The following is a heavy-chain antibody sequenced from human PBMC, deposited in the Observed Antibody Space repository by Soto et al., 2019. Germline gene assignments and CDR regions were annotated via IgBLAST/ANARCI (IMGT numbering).Heavy chain of an antibody. V-gene: IGHV4-31*03. CDR2: IYYSGST. Sequence: PSETLSLTCTVSGGSISSGGYYWSWIRQHPGKGLEWIGYIYYSGSTYCNPSLKSRVTISVDTSKNQFSLKLSSVTAADTAVYYCARCYYGSGSYSWSDKGSYYGMDVWGQGTTVTVSS. D-gene: IGHD3-10*01. CDR3: ARCYYGSGSYSWSDKGSYYGMDV. CDR1: GGSISSGGYY. J-gene: IGHJ6*02.